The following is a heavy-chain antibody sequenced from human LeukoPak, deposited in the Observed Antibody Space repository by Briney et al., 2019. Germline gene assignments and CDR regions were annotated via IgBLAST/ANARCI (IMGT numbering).Heavy chain of an antibody. CDR3: ASPALDYGDYRNFDY. J-gene: IGHJ4*02. CDR2: IYYSGST. V-gene: IGHV4-39*01. D-gene: IGHD4-17*01. Sequence: PSETLSLTCTVSGGSISSSSYYWGWIRQPPGNGLEWIGSIYYSGSTYYNPSLKSRVTISVDTSKNQFSLKLSSVTAADTAVYYCASPALDYGDYRNFDYWGLGTLVTVSS. CDR1: GGSISSSSYY.